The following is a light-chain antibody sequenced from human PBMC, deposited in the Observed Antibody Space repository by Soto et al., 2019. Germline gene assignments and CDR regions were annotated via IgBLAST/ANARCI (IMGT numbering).Light chain of an antibody. Sequence: EIVMTQSPATLSVSPGERATLSCRASQSVSSKLAWFQQKPGQAPRLLIYFASTRATDIPARFSGSGSGTEFTLTISRLQSEDFAVYYCQQYNNWPHTFCQGTKLEIK. CDR1: QSVSSK. J-gene: IGKJ2*01. CDR3: QQYNNWPHT. V-gene: IGKV3-15*01. CDR2: FAS.